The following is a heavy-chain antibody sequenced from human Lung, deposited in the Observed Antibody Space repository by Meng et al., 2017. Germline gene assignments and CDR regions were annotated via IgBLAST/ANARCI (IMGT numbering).Heavy chain of an antibody. D-gene: IGHD6-13*01. Sequence: ASVKVSCKPSGYNFPDYWLHWVRRAPGQGLEWMGRIDPKCGDTHYAQRFQGRVTMTGDTSISTAYMELSGLRSDDTAMYYCARDEDISAAGKLFGDYWGQGTLVTVSS. V-gene: IGHV1-2*06. CDR2: IDPKCGDT. CDR1: GYNFPDYW. J-gene: IGHJ4*02. CDR3: ARDEDISAAGKLFGDY.